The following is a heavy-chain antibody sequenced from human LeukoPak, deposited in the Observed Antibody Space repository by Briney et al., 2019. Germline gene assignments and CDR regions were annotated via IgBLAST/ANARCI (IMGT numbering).Heavy chain of an antibody. CDR3: ARGPLATAGTMGLDY. CDR1: GFTFSTYS. V-gene: IGHV3-21*01. J-gene: IGHJ4*02. Sequence: GGSLRLSCAASGFTFSTYSMNWVRQAPGKGLEWVPSISNSGTYIYYADSVKGRFTISRDNAKNSLYLQMNSLRAEDTAVYYCARGPLATAGTMGLDYWGQGTLVTVSS. CDR2: ISNSGTYI. D-gene: IGHD6-13*01.